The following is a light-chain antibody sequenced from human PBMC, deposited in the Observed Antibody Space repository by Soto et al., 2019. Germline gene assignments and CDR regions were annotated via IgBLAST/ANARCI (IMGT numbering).Light chain of an antibody. V-gene: IGLV2-23*02. CDR3: CSHAGSHVI. J-gene: IGLJ2*01. Sequence: QSALTQPASVSGSPGQSITISCTGTTSDVGTYKFVSWYQQHPGIAPKLMIYEVSERPSGVSNRFSGSKSGNTASLTFSGLQADHEADYCCCSHAGSHVIFGGGTKLTVL. CDR2: EVS. CDR1: TSDVGTYKF.